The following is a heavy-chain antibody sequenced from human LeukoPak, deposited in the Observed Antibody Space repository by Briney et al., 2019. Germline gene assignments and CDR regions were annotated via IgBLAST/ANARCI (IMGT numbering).Heavy chain of an antibody. J-gene: IGHJ4*02. CDR3: ARVDYGDYSKDFDY. V-gene: IGHV4-34*01. CDR1: GDSISSYY. CDR2: INHRGRT. Sequence: SETLSLTCTVSGDSISSYYWSWIRQPAGKGLEWIGEINHRGRTNYNPSLKSRVTISVDTSKNQFSLRLSSVTAADTAMYYCARVDYGDYSKDFDYWGQGILVTVSS. D-gene: IGHD4-17*01.